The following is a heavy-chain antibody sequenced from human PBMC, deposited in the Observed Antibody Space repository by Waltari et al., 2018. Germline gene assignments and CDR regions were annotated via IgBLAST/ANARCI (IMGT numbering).Heavy chain of an antibody. J-gene: IGHJ4*02. D-gene: IGHD1-7*01. CDR3: ASLMYNWNYGGYFDY. Sequence: GKLVESGGGLIQPGGSLRLSCASSGFTVSSNYMSWVRQAPGKGLEWVSGSYSGGSTYYADSVKGRVTRARDNSKNTLYLQMNSLRAEDTAVYYCASLMYNWNYGGYFDYWGQGTLVTVSS. V-gene: IGHV3-53*01. CDR2: SYSGGST. CDR1: GFTVSSNY.